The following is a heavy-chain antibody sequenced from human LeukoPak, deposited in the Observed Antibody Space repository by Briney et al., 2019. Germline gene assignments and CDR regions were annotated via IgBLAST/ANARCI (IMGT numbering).Heavy chain of an antibody. J-gene: IGHJ4*02. CDR2: MNPNSGNT. D-gene: IGHD6-6*01. V-gene: IGHV1-8*03. Sequence: GASVKVSCKASGGTFSSYAISWVRQAPGQGLEWMGWMNPNSGNTGYAQKFQGRVTITRNTSISTAYMELSSLRSEDTAVYYCARGGFRSSSSLDYWGQGTLVTVSS. CDR1: GGTFSSYA. CDR3: ARGGFRSSSSLDY.